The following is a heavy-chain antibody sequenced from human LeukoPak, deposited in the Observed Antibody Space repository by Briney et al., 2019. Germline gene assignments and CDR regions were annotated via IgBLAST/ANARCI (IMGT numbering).Heavy chain of an antibody. V-gene: IGHV4-61*02. CDR2: IYTSGST. D-gene: IGHD3-22*01. CDR1: GGSISSGSYY. CDR3: AREKIAYYDNSGRGWFDP. J-gene: IGHJ5*02. Sequence: SQTLSLTCTVSGGSISSGSYYWSWIRQPAGNGLEWIGRIYTSGSTNYNPSLKSRVTISVDTSKNQFSLKLSSVTAADTAVYYCAREKIAYYDNSGRGWFDPWGQGTLVTVSS.